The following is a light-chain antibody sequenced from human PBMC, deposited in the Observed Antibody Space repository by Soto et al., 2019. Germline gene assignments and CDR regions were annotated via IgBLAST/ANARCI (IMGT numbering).Light chain of an antibody. CDR3: SSYTSSSRV. Sequence: QSALTQPASVSGSPGQSITISCTGTSSDVGGYNYVSWYQQHPGKAPKLMIYEVSNRPSGVSNRFSGSKSGITASLTISGLQAEDEADYYCSSYTSSSRVFGGGTKVTVL. CDR1: SSDVGGYNY. CDR2: EVS. V-gene: IGLV2-14*01. J-gene: IGLJ2*01.